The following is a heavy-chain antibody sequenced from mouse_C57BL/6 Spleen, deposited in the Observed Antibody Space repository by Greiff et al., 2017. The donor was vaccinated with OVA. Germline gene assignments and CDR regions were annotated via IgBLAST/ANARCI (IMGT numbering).Heavy chain of an antibody. CDR1: GYTFTSYW. J-gene: IGHJ1*03. CDR3: ARCDYGSSYFDV. D-gene: IGHD1-1*01. CDR2: INPSSGYT. V-gene: IGHV1-7*01. Sequence: VQLHQSGAELAKPGASVKLSCKASGYTFTSYWMHWVNQRPGPGLEWIGYINPSSGYTKYNQKFKDKATLTADNSSSTAYMQLSSLTYEDSAVYYCARCDYGSSYFDVWGTGTTVTVSS.